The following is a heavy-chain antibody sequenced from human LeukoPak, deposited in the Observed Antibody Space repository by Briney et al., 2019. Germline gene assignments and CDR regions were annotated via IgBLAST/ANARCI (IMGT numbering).Heavy chain of an antibody. CDR2: ISSSSSYI. D-gene: IGHD2-2*01. V-gene: IGHV3-21*01. CDR3: ARVGYQLPSFDY. Sequence: GRSLRLSWAASGFTFSSYSMNWVRQAPVKGLEWVSSISSSSSYIYYADSVKGRFTISRDNAKNSLYLQMNSLRAEDTAVYYWARVGYQLPSFDYWGQGTLVTVSS. J-gene: IGHJ4*02. CDR1: GFTFSSYS.